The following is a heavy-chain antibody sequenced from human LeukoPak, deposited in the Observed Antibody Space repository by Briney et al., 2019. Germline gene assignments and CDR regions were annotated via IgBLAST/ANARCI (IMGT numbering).Heavy chain of an antibody. V-gene: IGHV3-30*02. Sequence: PGGSLRLSCAASGFAASGFTFSTFGVHWVRQAPGKGLEWVAFIRYDGSNKYYADSVKGRFTISRDNAKNSLYLQMNSLRAEDTAVYYCASLDRDYYYSFDYWGQGILVTVSS. CDR1: GFTFSTFG. D-gene: IGHD3-22*01. CDR3: ASLDRDYYYSFDY. J-gene: IGHJ4*02. CDR2: IRYDGSNK.